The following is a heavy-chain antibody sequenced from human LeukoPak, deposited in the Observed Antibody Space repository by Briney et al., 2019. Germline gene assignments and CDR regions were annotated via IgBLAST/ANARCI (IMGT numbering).Heavy chain of an antibody. CDR3: AREHGGYAFDI. CDR2: IIPILGIA. Sequence: GSLVKVSCKASGGTFSSYTISWVRRAPGQGLEWMGRIIPILGIANYAQKFQGRVTITADKSTSTAYMELSSLRSEDTAVYYCAREHGGYAFDIWGQGTMVTVSS. CDR1: GGTFSSYT. J-gene: IGHJ3*02. D-gene: IGHD3-16*01. V-gene: IGHV1-69*04.